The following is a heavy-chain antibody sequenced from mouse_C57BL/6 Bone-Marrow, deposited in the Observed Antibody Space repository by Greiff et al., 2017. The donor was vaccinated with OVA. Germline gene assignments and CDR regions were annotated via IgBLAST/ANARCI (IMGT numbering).Heavy chain of an antibody. CDR2: IDPSDSET. J-gene: IGHJ3*01. Sequence: QVQLKQPGAELVRPGSSVKLSCKASGYTFTSYWMHWVKQRPIQGLEWIGNIDPSDSETHYNQKFKDKATLTVDKSSSTAYMQLSSLTSEDSAVYYCARYGNWAWFAYWGQGTLVTVSA. CDR1: GYTFTSYW. CDR3: ARYGNWAWFAY. V-gene: IGHV1-52*01. D-gene: IGHD2-1*01.